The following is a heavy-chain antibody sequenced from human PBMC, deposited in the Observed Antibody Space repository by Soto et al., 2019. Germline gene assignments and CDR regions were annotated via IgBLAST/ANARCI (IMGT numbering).Heavy chain of an antibody. CDR2: ISGSGGST. V-gene: IGHV3-23*01. J-gene: IGHJ4*02. Sequence: EVQLLESGGGLVQPGGSLRLSCAASGFTFSSYAMSWVRQATGKGLEWVSAISGSGGSTYYADSVKGRFTISRDNSKNTLYLQMNSLRAEDTAVYYCAKGHIVLMVYAIAFDYWGQGTLVTVSS. D-gene: IGHD2-8*01. CDR1: GFTFSSYA. CDR3: AKGHIVLMVYAIAFDY.